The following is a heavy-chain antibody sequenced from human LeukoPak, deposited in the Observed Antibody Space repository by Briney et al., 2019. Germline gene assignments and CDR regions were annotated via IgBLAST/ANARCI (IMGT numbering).Heavy chain of an antibody. V-gene: IGHV3-21*01. Sequence: PGGSLRLSCAASGFIFSSYSMNWVRQAPGKGLEWVSSISGSSSYIYYADPVKGRFTISRDNAKKSLYPQMSSLRAEDTAVYYCARDQFLADIWGQGTMVTVSS. J-gene: IGHJ3*02. CDR2: ISGSSSYI. CDR3: ARDQFLADI. D-gene: IGHD3-3*01. CDR1: GFIFSSYS.